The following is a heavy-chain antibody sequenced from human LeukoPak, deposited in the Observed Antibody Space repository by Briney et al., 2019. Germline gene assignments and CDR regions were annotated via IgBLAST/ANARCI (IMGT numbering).Heavy chain of an antibody. J-gene: IGHJ4*02. Sequence: GESLKISCKGSGYSFPSYWIAWVRQVPGKGLEWMGIIYPRDSETRYSPSFQGQVTMSADKSINTAYLQWSSLKASDTAMYYCARRSAGWYFFDSWGQGTLVTVSS. V-gene: IGHV5-51*01. CDR1: GYSFPSYW. D-gene: IGHD6-19*01. CDR2: IYPRDSET. CDR3: ARRSAGWYFFDS.